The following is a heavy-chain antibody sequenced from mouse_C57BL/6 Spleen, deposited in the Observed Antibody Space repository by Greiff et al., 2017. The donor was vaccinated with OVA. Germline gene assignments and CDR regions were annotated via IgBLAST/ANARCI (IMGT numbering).Heavy chain of an antibody. CDR3: TTALYDGYPAWFAY. Sequence: EVKLQESGAELVRPGASVKLSCTASGFNIKDDYMHWVKQRPEQGLEWIGWIDPENGDTEYASKFQGKATITADTSSNTAYLQLSSLTSEDTAVYYCTTALYDGYPAWFAYWGQGTLVTVSA. CDR1: GFNIKDDY. J-gene: IGHJ3*01. V-gene: IGHV14-4*01. D-gene: IGHD2-3*01. CDR2: IDPENGDT.